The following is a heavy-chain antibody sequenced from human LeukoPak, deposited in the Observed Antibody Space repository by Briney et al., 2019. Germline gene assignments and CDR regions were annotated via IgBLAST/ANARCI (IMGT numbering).Heavy chain of an antibody. D-gene: IGHD3-10*01. J-gene: IGHJ4*02. Sequence: PSQTLSLTCAVSGGSISSGGYSWSWIRQPPGKGLEWIGYIYYSGSTYYNPSLKSRVTISVDTSKNQFSLKLSSVTAADTAVYYCARPYGSGSYFDYWGQGTLVTVSS. CDR2: IYYSGST. V-gene: IGHV4-30-2*03. CDR3: ARPYGSGSYFDY. CDR1: GGSISSGGYS.